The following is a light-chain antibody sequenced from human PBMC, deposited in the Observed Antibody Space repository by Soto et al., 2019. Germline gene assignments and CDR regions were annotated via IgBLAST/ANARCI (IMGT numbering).Light chain of an antibody. CDR1: QSVSSS. CDR2: GAS. Sequence: IVLTQSPATLSVSPGETVTLSCRASQSVSSSLAWYQRRPGQAPRLLIHGASTRATGITARFSGSGSGTEFTLPITSLKSEDFAIYDCHQYENWPPSFGQRTKMEIK. J-gene: IGKJ2*03. CDR3: HQYENWPPS. V-gene: IGKV3-15*01.